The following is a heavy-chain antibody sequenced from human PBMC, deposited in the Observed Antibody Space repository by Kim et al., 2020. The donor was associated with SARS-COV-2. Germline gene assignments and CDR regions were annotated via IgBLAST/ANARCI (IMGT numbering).Heavy chain of an antibody. CDR2: IRSKAHGGTT. V-gene: IGHV3-49*03. CDR1: GFTFGDYA. J-gene: IGHJ4*02. CDR3: TRWLDARLLWFGELLDRPFDY. D-gene: IGHD3-10*01. Sequence: GGSLRLSCTASGFTFGDYAMSWFRQAPGKGLEWVGFIRSKAHGGTTEYAASVKGRFTISRDDSKTIAYLQMNSLKTEDTAVYYCTRWLDARLLWFGELLDRPFDYWGQGTLVTVSS.